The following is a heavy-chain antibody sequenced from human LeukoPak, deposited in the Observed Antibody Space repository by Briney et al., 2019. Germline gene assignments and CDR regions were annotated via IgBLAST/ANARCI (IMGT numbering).Heavy chain of an antibody. V-gene: IGHV4-59*01. CDR2: IYYSGSA. D-gene: IGHD3-16*01. Sequence: PSETLSLTCTVSGGSISSYYWSWIRQPPGKGLEWIGYIYYSGSANYNPSLKSRVTISVDTSKNQFSLKLSSVTAADTAVYYCATLHGGVLDYWGQGTLVTVSS. CDR3: ATLHGGVLDY. J-gene: IGHJ4*02. CDR1: GGSISSYY.